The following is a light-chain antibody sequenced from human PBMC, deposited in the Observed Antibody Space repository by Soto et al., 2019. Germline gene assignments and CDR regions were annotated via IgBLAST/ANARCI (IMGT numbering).Light chain of an antibody. CDR2: SSN. J-gene: IGLJ2*01. V-gene: IGLV1-44*01. CDR1: SSNIGSNS. Sequence: QSVLTQPPSASGTPGQRVTISCSGSSSNIGSNSVNWYQHLPGTAPKLLIYSSNQRPSGVPDRFSGSKSGTSASLAISGLQSDDEADYYCAVWDDSLNGPVFGGGTKLTVL. CDR3: AVWDDSLNGPV.